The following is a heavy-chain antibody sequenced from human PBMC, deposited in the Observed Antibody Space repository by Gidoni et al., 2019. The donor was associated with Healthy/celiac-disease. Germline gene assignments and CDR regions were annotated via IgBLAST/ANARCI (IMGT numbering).Heavy chain of an antibody. CDR2: INPSGGST. CDR3: AREGGYYDSSGYSFFDY. V-gene: IGHV1-46*03. D-gene: IGHD3-22*01. J-gene: IGHJ4*02. CDR1: GYTFTSYD. Sequence: QVQLVQSGAEVKKPGASVKVSCKASGYTFTSYDMHWVRQAPGQGLEWMGIINPSGGSTSYAQKFQGRVTMTRDTSTSTVYMELSSLRSEDTAVYYCAREGGYYDSSGYSFFDYWGQGTLVTVSS.